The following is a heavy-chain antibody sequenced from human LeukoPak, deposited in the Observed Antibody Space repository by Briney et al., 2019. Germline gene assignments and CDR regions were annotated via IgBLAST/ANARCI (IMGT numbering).Heavy chain of an antibody. D-gene: IGHD4-17*01. CDR3: ARDRGYGDEGFDY. CDR2: ISTSSSYI. J-gene: IGHJ4*02. V-gene: IGHV3-21*01. CDR1: GFTFSSYS. Sequence: AGGSLRLSCAASGFTFSSYSMNWVRQAPGKGLEWVSSISTSSSYIYYADSVKGRFTISRDNAKNTLYLQMNSLRAEDTAVYYCARDRGYGDEGFDYWGQGTLVTVSS.